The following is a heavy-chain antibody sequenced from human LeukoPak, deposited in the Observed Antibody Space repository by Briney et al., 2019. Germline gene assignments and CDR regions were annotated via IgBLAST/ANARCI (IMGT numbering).Heavy chain of an antibody. J-gene: IGHJ4*02. Sequence: SETLSLTCTVSGGSVSNYYWSWIRQPPGKGLEWIGYIYYSGSTNYNPSLKSRVTISVDTSKNQFSLKLSSVTAADTAVYYCARSGGGHFWSGYYFDYWGQGTLVTVSS. CDR3: ARSGGGHFWSGYYFDY. CDR2: IYYSGST. V-gene: IGHV4-59*02. D-gene: IGHD3-3*02. CDR1: GGSVSNYY.